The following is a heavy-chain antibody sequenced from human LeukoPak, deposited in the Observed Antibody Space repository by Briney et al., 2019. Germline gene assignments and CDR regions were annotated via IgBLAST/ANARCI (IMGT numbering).Heavy chain of an antibody. J-gene: IGHJ4*02. V-gene: IGHV4-59*12. CDR2: IYYSGST. Sequence: SETLSLTCTVSGGSISSYYWSWIRQPPGKGLEWIGYIYYSGSTNYNPSLKSRVTISVDTSKNQFSLKLSSVTAADTAVCYCARFSAYYDSSGYSNYFDYWGQGTLVTVSS. CDR3: ARFSAYYDSSGYSNYFDY. D-gene: IGHD3-22*01. CDR1: GGSISSYY.